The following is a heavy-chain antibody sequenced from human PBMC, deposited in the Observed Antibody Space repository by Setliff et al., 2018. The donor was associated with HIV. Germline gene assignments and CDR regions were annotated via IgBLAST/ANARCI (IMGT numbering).Heavy chain of an antibody. D-gene: IGHD2-21*02. V-gene: IGHV4-34*01. CDR1: GGSFSGYS. Sequence: PSETLSLTCAVYGGSFSGYSWSWIRQSPGKGLEWIGCIFYGGTVYHSGRMYFNPSLKSRVTISVDTSERQFPLRMTSTTAADTAVYYCARDLWGDDYYYNNMDVWGKGTTVTVSS. CDR3: ARDLWGDDYYYNNMDV. CDR2: IFYGGTVYHSGRM. J-gene: IGHJ6*03.